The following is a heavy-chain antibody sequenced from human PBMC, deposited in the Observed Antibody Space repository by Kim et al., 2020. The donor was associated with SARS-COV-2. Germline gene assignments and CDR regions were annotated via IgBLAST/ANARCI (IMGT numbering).Heavy chain of an antibody. V-gene: IGHV3-48*02. Sequence: SVKGRFTISRDNAKNSLFLQMNSLRDEDTAVYYCARRPYDSSGYYYGFDYWGQGTLVTVSS. CDR3: ARRPYDSSGYYYGFDY. D-gene: IGHD3-22*01. J-gene: IGHJ4*02.